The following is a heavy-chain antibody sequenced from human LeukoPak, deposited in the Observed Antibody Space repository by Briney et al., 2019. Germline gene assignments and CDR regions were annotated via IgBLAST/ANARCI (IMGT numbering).Heavy chain of an antibody. D-gene: IGHD3-22*01. CDR3: ARGPDSFTMIVVGFDY. V-gene: IGHV3-30*04. Sequence: GGSLRLSCAASGFTFSSYAMHWVRQAPGKGLEWVAVISYDGSNKYYADSVKGRFTTSRDNSKNTLYLQMNSLRAEDTAVYYCARGPDSFTMIVVGFDYWGQGTLVTVSS. CDR2: ISYDGSNK. CDR1: GFTFSSYA. J-gene: IGHJ4*02.